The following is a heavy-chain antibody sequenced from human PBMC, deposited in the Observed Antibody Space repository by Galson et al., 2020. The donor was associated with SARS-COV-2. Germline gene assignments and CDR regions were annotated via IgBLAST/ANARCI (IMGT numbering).Heavy chain of an antibody. CDR3: ASDATSSGWFNWGDA. Sequence: SETLSLTCSLSGGSISSTSYLWGWIRQPPGKGLEWTGSIYNTGSTHYNPSLESRATISVATSKHHFSLKLSSVTAADTAVYYCASDATSSGWFNWGDAWGRGTLVTVSA. CDR1: GGSISSTSYL. J-gene: IGHJ5*02. V-gene: IGHV4-39*07. D-gene: IGHD6-19*01. CDR2: IYNTGST.